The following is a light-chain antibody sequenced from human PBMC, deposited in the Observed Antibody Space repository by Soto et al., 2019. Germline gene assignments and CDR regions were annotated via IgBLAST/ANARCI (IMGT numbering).Light chain of an antibody. CDR3: QHYGTSPTWT. Sequence: DIVLTQSPGTLSLSPGERATLSCRASQSVSNSYLAWYQQTPGQPPTLLIYGESSRATAIPDRFSGDGSGTDFTLTISRLEPEDFVVYYCQHYGTSPTWTFGQGTKVEVK. CDR1: QSVSNSY. V-gene: IGKV3-20*01. CDR2: GES. J-gene: IGKJ1*01.